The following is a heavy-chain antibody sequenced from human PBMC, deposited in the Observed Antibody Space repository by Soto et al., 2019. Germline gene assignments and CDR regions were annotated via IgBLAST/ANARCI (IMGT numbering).Heavy chain of an antibody. D-gene: IGHD3-9*01. Sequence: QVQLVQSGAEVKKPGASVKVSCKASGYTFTSYGISWVRQAPGQGLEWMGWISAYNGNTNYAQKLQGRVTMTTDTSTSTDYMELRSLRSDDTAVYYCARVPVDYDILTGPSEDVWGQGTTVTVSS. J-gene: IGHJ6*02. CDR3: ARVPVDYDILTGPSEDV. CDR1: GYTFTSYG. V-gene: IGHV1-18*01. CDR2: ISAYNGNT.